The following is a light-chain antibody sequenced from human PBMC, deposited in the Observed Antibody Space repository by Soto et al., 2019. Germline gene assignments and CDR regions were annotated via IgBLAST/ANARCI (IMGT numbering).Light chain of an antibody. Sequence: IIMTQSPATLSVSPGERATLSCRASQSVSSNLAWYQQRRVQAPRLLIHGASTRATGIPARFSGSGSGAEFTLTISSLQSEDFAVYYCQQYYKWPLTFGQGTKVEIK. CDR2: GAS. V-gene: IGKV3-15*01. J-gene: IGKJ1*01. CDR3: QQYYKWPLT. CDR1: QSVSSN.